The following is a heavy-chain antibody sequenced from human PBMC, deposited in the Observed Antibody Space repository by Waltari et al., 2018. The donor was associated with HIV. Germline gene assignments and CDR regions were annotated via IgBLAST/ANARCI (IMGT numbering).Heavy chain of an antibody. D-gene: IGHD1-26*01. Sequence: QLQLQESGPGLVKPSETLSLTCTVSGCSISSRRYYWGWIRQPPGKGLEWIGSIYYSGSTYYNPALKSRVTISVDTSKNQFSLKLSSVTAADTDVYYCARRAPSVGATRWDYFDYWGQGTLVTVSS. J-gene: IGHJ4*02. CDR2: IYYSGST. CDR1: GCSISSRRYY. CDR3: ARRAPSVGATRWDYFDY. V-gene: IGHV4-39*01.